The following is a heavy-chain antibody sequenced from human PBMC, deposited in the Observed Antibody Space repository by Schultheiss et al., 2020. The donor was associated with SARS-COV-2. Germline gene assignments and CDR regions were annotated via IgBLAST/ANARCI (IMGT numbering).Heavy chain of an antibody. Sequence: GGSLRLSCAASGFTFSNAWMSWVRQAPGKGLEWVGRIKSKTDGGTTDYAAPVKGRFTISRDDSKNTLYLQMNSLRAEDTAVYYCARDRVSVEVWLAQPRGMDVWGQGTTVTVSS. J-gene: IGHJ6*02. V-gene: IGHV3-15*01. CDR2: IKSKTDGGTT. CDR1: GFTFSNAW. CDR3: ARDRVSVEVWLAQPRGMDV. D-gene: IGHD6-19*01.